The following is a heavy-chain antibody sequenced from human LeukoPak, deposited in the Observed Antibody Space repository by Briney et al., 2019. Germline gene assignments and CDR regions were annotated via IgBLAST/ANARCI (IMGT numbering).Heavy chain of an antibody. V-gene: IGHV4-38-2*02. J-gene: IGHJ2*01. CDR2: IYHSGST. CDR3: ARPPTNWGSGYFDL. D-gene: IGHD7-27*01. CDR1: GYSISSGYY. Sequence: PSETLSLTCTVSGYSISSGYYWGWIRQPPGKGLEWIGSIYHSGSTYYNPSLKSRVTISVDTSKNQFSLKLSSVTAADTAVYYCARPPTNWGSGYFDLWGRGTLVTVSS.